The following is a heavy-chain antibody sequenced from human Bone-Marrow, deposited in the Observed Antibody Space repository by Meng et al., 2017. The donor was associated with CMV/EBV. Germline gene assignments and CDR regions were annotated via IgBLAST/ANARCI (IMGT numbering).Heavy chain of an antibody. CDR3: TRDNWGSDA. D-gene: IGHD7-27*01. CDR1: GFTFSTYW. Sequence: GGSLRLSCAASGFTFSTYWMHWVRQAPGKGLVWVSRINSDGHRINYADSVKGRFTISRDNAKNTLFLQMNNLRTEDTAVYYCTRDNWGSDAWGQGKLVTVAA. CDR2: INSDGHRI. J-gene: IGHJ5*02. V-gene: IGHV3-74*01.